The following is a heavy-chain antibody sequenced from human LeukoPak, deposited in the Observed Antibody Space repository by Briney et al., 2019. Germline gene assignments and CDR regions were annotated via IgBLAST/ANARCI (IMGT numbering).Heavy chain of an antibody. CDR2: IWYDGSNK. D-gene: IGHD3-22*01. CDR1: GFTFSSYG. V-gene: IGHV3-33*06. CDR3: AKMGLTMIVGLDDAFDI. Sequence: QTGGSLRLSCAASGFTFSSYGMHWVRQAPGKGLEWVAVIWYDGSNKYYADSVKGRFTISRDNSKNTLYLQMNSLRAEDTAVYYCAKMGLTMIVGLDDAFDIWGQGTMVTVSS. J-gene: IGHJ3*02.